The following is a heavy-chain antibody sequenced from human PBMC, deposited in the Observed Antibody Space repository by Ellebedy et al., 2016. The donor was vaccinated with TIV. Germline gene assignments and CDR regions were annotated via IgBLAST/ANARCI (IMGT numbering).Heavy chain of an antibody. CDR1: GGTFSNYA. J-gene: IGHJ6*02. D-gene: IGHD5-18*01. V-gene: IGHV1-69*10. CDR2: NIPILGLA. CDR3: ARGKRGYSYGHDNFYGMDV. Sequence: ASVKVSCKASGGTFSNYAFSWVRQAPGQGLEWMGGNIPILGLAIYAQKFQGKLTITADAATNTVYMELSSLRSEDTAVYFCARGKRGYSYGHDNFYGMDVWGQGTTVTVSS.